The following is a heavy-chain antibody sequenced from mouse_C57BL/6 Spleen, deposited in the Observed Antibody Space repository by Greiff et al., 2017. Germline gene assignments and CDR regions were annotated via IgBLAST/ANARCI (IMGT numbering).Heavy chain of an antibody. CDR2: IRLKSDNYAT. J-gene: IGHJ2*01. CDR1: GFTFSNYW. CDR3: TVYYDYDPYYFDY. D-gene: IGHD2-4*01. V-gene: IGHV6-3*01. Sequence: EVKVEESGGGLVQPGGSMKLSCVASGFTFSNYWMNWVRQSPEKGLEWVAQIRLKSDNYATHYAESVKGRFTISRDDSKSSVYLQMNNLRAEDTGIYYCTVYYDYDPYYFDYWGQGTTLTVSS.